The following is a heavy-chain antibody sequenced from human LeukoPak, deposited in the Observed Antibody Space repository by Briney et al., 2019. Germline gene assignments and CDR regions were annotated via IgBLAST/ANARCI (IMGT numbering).Heavy chain of an antibody. CDR1: GCSISSYY. CDR3: ARVAGYSSFYYFQGMDV. V-gene: IGHV4-59*01. CDR2: IYYSGST. J-gene: IGHJ6*02. Sequence: PSETLSLTCTVSGCSISSYYWSWIRQPPGKGLEWIGYIYYSGSTNYNPSLKSRVTISVDTSKNQFSLRLSSVTAADTAVYYCARVAGYSSFYYFQGMDVWGQGTTVTVSS. D-gene: IGHD6-13*01.